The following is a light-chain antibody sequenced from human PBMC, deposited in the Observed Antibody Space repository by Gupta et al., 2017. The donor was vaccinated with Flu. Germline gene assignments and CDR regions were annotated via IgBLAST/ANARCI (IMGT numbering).Light chain of an antibody. V-gene: IGLV3-25*02. J-gene: IGLJ2*01. CDR3: QSADSSGTG. Sequence: SYELTQPPSVSVSPGQTARNTCSGDALPKQYAYWYQQKPGQAPVLVLYKDSERPSGIPERFSGSSSGTTVTLTISGVQAEDEADYYCQSADSSGTGFGGGTKLTVL. CDR1: ALPKQY. CDR2: KDS.